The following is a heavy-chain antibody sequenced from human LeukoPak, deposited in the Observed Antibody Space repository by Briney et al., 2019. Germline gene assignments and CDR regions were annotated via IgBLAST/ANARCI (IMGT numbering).Heavy chain of an antibody. CDR1: GGSFSGYY. CDR3: ARVRRVAVAYSYYMDV. Sequence: SETLSLTCAVYGGSFSGYYWSWIRQPPGKGLEWIGEINHSGSTNYNPSLKSRVTISVDTSKNQFSLKLSSVTAADTAVYYCARVRRVAVAYSYYMDVWGKGTTVTVSS. CDR2: INHSGST. V-gene: IGHV4-34*01. D-gene: IGHD6-19*01. J-gene: IGHJ6*03.